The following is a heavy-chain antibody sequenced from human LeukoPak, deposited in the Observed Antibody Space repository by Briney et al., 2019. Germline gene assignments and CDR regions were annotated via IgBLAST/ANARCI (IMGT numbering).Heavy chain of an antibody. J-gene: IGHJ3*02. D-gene: IGHD1-1*01. CDR3: ATNNWNDRFYDAFDI. CDR2: IYTSGST. CDR1: GGSISSGGYY. Sequence: SETLSLTCTVSGGSISSGGYYWSWIRQPAGKGLEWIGRIYTSGSTNYNPSLKSRVTMSVDTSKNQFSLKLSSVTAADTAVYYCATNNWNDRFYDAFDIWGQGTMVTVSS. V-gene: IGHV4-61*02.